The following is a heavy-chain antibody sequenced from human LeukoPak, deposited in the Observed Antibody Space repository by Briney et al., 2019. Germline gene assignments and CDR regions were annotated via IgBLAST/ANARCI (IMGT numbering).Heavy chain of an antibody. Sequence: GGSLRLSCAASGLTFSSYSMNWVRQAPGKGLEWVSYISSSSSTIYYADSVKGRFTISRDNAKNSLYLQMNSLRAEDTAVYYCAARREFDYWGQGTLVTVSS. V-gene: IGHV3-48*01. CDR2: ISSSSSTI. CDR1: GLTFSSYS. CDR3: AARREFDY. J-gene: IGHJ4*02.